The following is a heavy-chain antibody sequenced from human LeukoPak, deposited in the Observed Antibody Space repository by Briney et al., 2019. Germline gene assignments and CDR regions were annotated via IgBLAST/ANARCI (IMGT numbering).Heavy chain of an antibody. CDR2: IIPIFGTA. V-gene: IGHV1-69*05. D-gene: IGHD2-15*01. CDR3: ARGSSAVVAATHDAFDI. CDR1: GGTFSSYA. J-gene: IGHJ3*02. Sequence: SVKVSCKASGGTFSSYAISWVRQAPGQGLEWMGGIIPIFGTANYAQKFQGRVTMTRDMSTSTVYMELSSLRSEDTAVYYCARGSSAVVAATHDAFDIWGQGTMVTVSS.